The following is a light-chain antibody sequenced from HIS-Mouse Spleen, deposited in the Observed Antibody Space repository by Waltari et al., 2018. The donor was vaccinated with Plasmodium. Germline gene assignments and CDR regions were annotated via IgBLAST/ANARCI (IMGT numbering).Light chain of an antibody. Sequence: QSALTQPPSASGSPGQSVTISCTGTSSDVGGYNYVSWYQQHPGKAPKLMIYEVSKRPSGVPVRLSGSNAGTTASLTVAGLQAEEEADYYCSSYAGSNNWVFGGGTKLTVL. J-gene: IGLJ2*01. V-gene: IGLV2-8*01. CDR1: SSDVGGYNY. CDR2: EVS. CDR3: SSYAGSNNWV.